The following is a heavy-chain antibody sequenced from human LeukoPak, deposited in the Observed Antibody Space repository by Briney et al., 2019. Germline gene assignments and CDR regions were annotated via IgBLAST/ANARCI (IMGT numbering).Heavy chain of an antibody. J-gene: IGHJ4*02. V-gene: IGHV4-61*02. CDR1: GGSISSSSNY. D-gene: IGHD6-13*01. CDR2: IYTSGST. CDR3: ARDGRGYASSWYFDL. Sequence: SETLSLTCTVSGGSISSSSNYWSWIRQPAGKGLEWIGRIYTSGSTNYSPSLKSRVTLSVDTSRNQFSLRLSSVTAADTAVYYCARDGRGYASSWYFDLWGQGTLVTVSS.